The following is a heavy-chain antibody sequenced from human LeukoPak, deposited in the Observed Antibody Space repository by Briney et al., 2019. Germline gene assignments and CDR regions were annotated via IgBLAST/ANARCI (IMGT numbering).Heavy chain of an antibody. CDR1: GFTFDDYG. CDR3: AREGVPSSSSDSYYVDV. Sequence: PGGSLRLSCAASGFTFDDYGMSWARQAPGKGLEWVSGINWNGGSTGYADSVKGRFTISRDNAKNSLYLQMNSLRAEDTALYYCAREGVPSSSSDSYYVDVWGKGTTVTVSS. D-gene: IGHD6-6*01. J-gene: IGHJ6*03. V-gene: IGHV3-20*04. CDR2: INWNGGST.